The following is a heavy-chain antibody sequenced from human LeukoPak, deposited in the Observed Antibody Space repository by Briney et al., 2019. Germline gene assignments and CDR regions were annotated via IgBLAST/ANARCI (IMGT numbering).Heavy chain of an antibody. CDR3: AKPRGVTMARGVIYDY. V-gene: IGHV3-23*01. CDR2: ISGSGGST. J-gene: IGHJ4*02. CDR1: GFTFSSYA. D-gene: IGHD3-10*01. Sequence: GGSLRLSCAASGFTFSSYAMSWVRQAPGKGLEWVSAISGSGGSTYYADSVKGRFTVSRDNSKNTLYLQMNSLRAEDTAVYYCAKPRGVTMARGVIYDYWGQGTLVTVSS.